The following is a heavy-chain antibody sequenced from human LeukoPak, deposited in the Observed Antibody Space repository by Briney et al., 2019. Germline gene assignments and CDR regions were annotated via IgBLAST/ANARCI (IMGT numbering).Heavy chain of an antibody. CDR1: GFTFSSYW. D-gene: IGHD6-19*01. V-gene: IGHV3-74*01. Sequence: GGSLRLSCAASGFTFSSYWMHWVRQVPGKGLVWVSRINSDGSSIRYAESVKGRFTISRDNSKNTLYLQMNSLRPEDTAVYYCAKDRSSGWYSFQHWGQGTLVSVSS. J-gene: IGHJ1*01. CDR3: AKDRSSGWYSFQH. CDR2: INSDGSSI.